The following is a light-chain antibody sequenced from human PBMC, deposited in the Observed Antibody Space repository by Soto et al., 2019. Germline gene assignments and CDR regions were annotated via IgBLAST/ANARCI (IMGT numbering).Light chain of an antibody. CDR1: SGHSSYT. CDR3: QTWGTGIQV. J-gene: IGLJ2*01. Sequence: QAVVTQSPSASASLGASVRLTCTLSSGHSSYTIAWHQQQSEKGPRYLMNLHSDGSHSKGDGVPDRFSGSSSGAERYLTISSLQSEDEADYYCQTWGTGIQVFGGGTKLTVL. V-gene: IGLV4-69*02. CDR2: LHSDGSH.